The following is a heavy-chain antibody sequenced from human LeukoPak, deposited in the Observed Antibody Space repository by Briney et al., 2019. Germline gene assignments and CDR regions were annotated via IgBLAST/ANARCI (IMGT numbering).Heavy chain of an antibody. D-gene: IGHD6-6*01. CDR2: IRNDGGNK. CDR3: AKDLWYTSSSEEY. Sequence: GGSLRLSCAASGFRFSGIGMHWVRQAPGKGVDWVAYIRNDGGNKQYADSVKGRFGISRDNSKNTLSLEMNSLRAEDAAVYYCAKDLWYTSSSEEYWGQGTLVTVSS. CDR1: GFRFSGIG. V-gene: IGHV3-30*02. J-gene: IGHJ4*02.